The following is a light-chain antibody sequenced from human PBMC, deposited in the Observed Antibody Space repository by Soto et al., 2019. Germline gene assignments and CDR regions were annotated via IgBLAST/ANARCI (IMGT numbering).Light chain of an antibody. CDR2: EGS. J-gene: IGLJ2*01. CDR3: CSYAGSSTYVV. CDR1: SSNVGSYNL. Sequence: QSTLTQPASVSGSPGQSITMSCTGTSSNVGSYNLVSWYQQHPGKAPKLMIYEGSKRPSGVSNRFSGSKSGNTASLTISGLQAEDEDDYYCCSYAGSSTYVVFGGGTKLTV. V-gene: IGLV2-23*01.